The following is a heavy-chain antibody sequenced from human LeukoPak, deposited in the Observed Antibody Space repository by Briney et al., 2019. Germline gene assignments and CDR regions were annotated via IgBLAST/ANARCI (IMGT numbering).Heavy chain of an antibody. Sequence: SVKVSCKASGGTFSSYAISWVRQAPGQGLEWMGGIIPIFGTANYAQKFQGRVTITADESTSTAYMELSSLRSEDTAVYYCARGRLGELSLFPSDYWGQGTLVTVSS. CDR2: IIPIFGTA. CDR1: GGTFSSYA. D-gene: IGHD3-16*02. CDR3: ARGRLGELSLFPSDY. V-gene: IGHV1-69*13. J-gene: IGHJ4*02.